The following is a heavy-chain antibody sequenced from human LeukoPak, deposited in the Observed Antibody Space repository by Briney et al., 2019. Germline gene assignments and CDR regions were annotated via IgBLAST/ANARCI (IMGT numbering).Heavy chain of an antibody. J-gene: IGHJ5*02. CDR2: ISGSGFST. Sequence: PGGSLRLSCAASGFTFSNYAMSWVRQAPGKGLEWVSAISGSGFSTYYADSVKGRFTISRDNLNSLRAEDTAVYYCAKDLDSPWGQGTLVTVSS. V-gene: IGHV3-23*01. CDR1: GFTFSNYA. D-gene: IGHD3-9*01. CDR3: AKDLDSP.